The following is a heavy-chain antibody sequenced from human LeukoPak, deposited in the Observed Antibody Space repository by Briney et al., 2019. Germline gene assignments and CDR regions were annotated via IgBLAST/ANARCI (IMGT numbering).Heavy chain of an antibody. V-gene: IGHV1-69*05. Sequence: GASVKVSCKASAGSFSGQAVTWVRQAPGQGPECLGRIIPIFGSTEYAQKFQGRVTITTDKSATTAYMELTGLTSDDTAVYYCARGMRSHYYDFTGLYYYHLDLWGKGTMVTVSS. D-gene: IGHD3/OR15-3a*01. CDR3: ARGMRSHYYDFTGLYYYHLDL. CDR2: IIPIFGST. CDR1: AGSFSGQA. J-gene: IGHJ6*04.